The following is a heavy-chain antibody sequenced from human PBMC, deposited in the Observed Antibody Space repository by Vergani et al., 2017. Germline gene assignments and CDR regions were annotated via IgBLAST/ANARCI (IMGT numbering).Heavy chain of an antibody. CDR3: ARHRYNRYGETAPYYYMDV. J-gene: IGHJ6*03. D-gene: IGHD4-17*01. CDR1: GYSFTSYW. CDR2: IYPGDSDT. Sequence: EVQLVQSGAEVKKPGESLKISCKGSGYSFTSYWIGWVRQMPGKGLEWMGIIYPGDSDTRYSPSFQGQVTISADKSISTAYLQWSSLKASDTAMYYCARHRYNRYGETAPYYYMDVWGKGTTVTVSS. V-gene: IGHV5-51*01.